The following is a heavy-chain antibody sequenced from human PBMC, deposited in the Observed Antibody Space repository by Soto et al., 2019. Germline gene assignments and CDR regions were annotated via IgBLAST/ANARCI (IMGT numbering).Heavy chain of an antibody. V-gene: IGHV3-30*18. CDR3: AKIVGSTANFDY. D-gene: IGHD1-26*01. Sequence: GGSLRLSCAASGFTFSSYGMHRVRQAPGKGLEWVAVISYDGSNKYNADSENGRFPIATDNSKNTMYLKMTSLRAGDRALYYCAKIVGSTANFDYWGQGTLVTVSS. J-gene: IGHJ4*02. CDR1: GFTFSSYG. CDR2: ISYDGSNK.